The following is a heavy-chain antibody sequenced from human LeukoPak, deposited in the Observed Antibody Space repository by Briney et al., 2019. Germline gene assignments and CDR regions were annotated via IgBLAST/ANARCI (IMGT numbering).Heavy chain of an antibody. D-gene: IGHD5-18*01. CDR3: ARVGDSYGYDY. V-gene: IGHV4-59*01. J-gene: IGHJ4*02. CDR2: IYYSGST. CDR1: GGSISSYY. Sequence: PSETLSLTCTVSGGSISSYYWSWIRQPPGKGLEWIGYIYYSGSTNYNPSLKSRVTISVDTSKNQFSLKLSSVTAADTAVYYCARVGDSYGYDYWGQGTLVTVSS.